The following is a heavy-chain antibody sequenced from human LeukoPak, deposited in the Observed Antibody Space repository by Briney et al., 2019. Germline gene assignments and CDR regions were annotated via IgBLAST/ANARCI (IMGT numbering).Heavy chain of an antibody. V-gene: IGHV4-4*02. CDR2: IYHSGST. J-gene: IGHJ3*02. Sequence: PSETLSLTCAVSGGSISSSNWWSWVRPPPGKGLEWIGEIYHSGSTNYNPSLKSRVTISVDKSKNQFSLKLSSVTAADTAVYYCARDPYSGSYYIAFDIWGQGTMVTVSS. CDR1: GGSISSSNW. CDR3: ARDPYSGSYYIAFDI. D-gene: IGHD1-26*01.